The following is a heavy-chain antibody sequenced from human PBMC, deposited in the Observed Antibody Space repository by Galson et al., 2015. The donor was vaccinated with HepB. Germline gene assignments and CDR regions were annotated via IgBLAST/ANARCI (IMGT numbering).Heavy chain of an antibody. CDR2: IYYSGST. Sequence: LSLTCTVSGGSINNYYWGWIRQPPEKGLEWIGYIYYSGSTNYNPSLRSRVTISVDTSKNQFSLKLTYVTAADTAVYFCARHLLAAPGQPFDYWGQGTLVTVSS. J-gene: IGHJ4*02. V-gene: IGHV4-59*08. D-gene: IGHD6-13*01. CDR3: ARHLLAAPGQPFDY. CDR1: GGSINNYY.